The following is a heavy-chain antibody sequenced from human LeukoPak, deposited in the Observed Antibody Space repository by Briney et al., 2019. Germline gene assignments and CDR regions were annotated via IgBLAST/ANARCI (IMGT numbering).Heavy chain of an antibody. D-gene: IGHD3-10*01. V-gene: IGHV3-74*01. J-gene: IGHJ4*02. CDR1: GFTFSDYY. CDR3: ARGRGSGSSYSDY. Sequence: GGSLTLSCAASGFTFSDYYMSWIRQAPGKGLVWVSRISSDGSSTRYADSVRGRFTISRDNDKNTLFLQMNSLRAEDTAVYYCARGRGSGSSYSDYWGQGTLVTVSS. CDR2: ISSDGSST.